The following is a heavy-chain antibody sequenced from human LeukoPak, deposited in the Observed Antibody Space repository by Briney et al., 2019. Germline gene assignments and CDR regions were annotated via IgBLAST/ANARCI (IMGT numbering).Heavy chain of an antibody. Sequence: PSETLSLTCAVSGASISGSGYYLGWIREPPGKGLEWIGNIYYTGTTYYNASLKRRFSISIDTSKNQFSLKVTSVTAADTAVYYCARHILEEHWFDPWGLGTLVIVSS. CDR3: ARHILEEHWFDP. V-gene: IGHV4-39*01. CDR1: GASISGSGYY. CDR2: IYYTGTT. J-gene: IGHJ5*02. D-gene: IGHD1-1*01.